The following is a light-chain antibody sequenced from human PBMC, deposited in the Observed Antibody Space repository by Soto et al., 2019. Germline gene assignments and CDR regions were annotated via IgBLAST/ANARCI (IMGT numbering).Light chain of an antibody. CDR3: HVWDSSSDHPV. Sequence: SYELTQPPSVSVAPGQTARITCGGNNIGSTSVYWYQHKPGQAPVLVVYDDSDRPSGIPERFSGSNSGNTATLTISRVEAGDEADYYCHVWDSSSDHPVFGGGTQVTV. V-gene: IGLV3-21*02. CDR2: DDS. J-gene: IGLJ2*01. CDR1: NIGSTS.